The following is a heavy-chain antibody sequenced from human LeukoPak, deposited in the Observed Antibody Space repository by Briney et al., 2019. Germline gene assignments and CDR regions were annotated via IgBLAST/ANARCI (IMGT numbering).Heavy chain of an antibody. D-gene: IGHD5-18*01. CDR3: ARTGRRGYSYGKNYYFDY. CDR2: ISSSSSYT. V-gene: IGHV3-11*06. CDR1: GFTFSDYY. Sequence: KPGGSLRLSCAASGFTFSDYYKSWIRQAPGKGLEWVSYISSSSSYTNYADSVKGRFTISRDNAKNSLYLQMNSLRAEDTAVYYCARTGRRGYSYGKNYYFDYWGQGTLVTVSS. J-gene: IGHJ4*02.